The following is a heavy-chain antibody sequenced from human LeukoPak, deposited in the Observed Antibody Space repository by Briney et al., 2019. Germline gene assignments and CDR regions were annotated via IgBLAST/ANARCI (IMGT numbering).Heavy chain of an antibody. D-gene: IGHD5-24*01. CDR1: GVSLSSYY. Sequence: PSETLRLSCAVSGVSLSSYYWIWIRQPPGKGLEWIAYIYYSGSTNFNPSLKSRVTISIDTSKNQFSLQLSSVSAADTAVYYCAKGRDRGDASNSPFDIWGQGTLVTVSS. J-gene: IGHJ3*02. CDR2: IYYSGST. V-gene: IGHV4-59*01. CDR3: AKGRDRGDASNSPFDI.